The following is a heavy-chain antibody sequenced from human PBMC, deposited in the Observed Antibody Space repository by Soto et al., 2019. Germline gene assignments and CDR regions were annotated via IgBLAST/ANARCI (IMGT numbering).Heavy chain of an antibody. D-gene: IGHD1-1*01. V-gene: IGHV4-31*03. CDR2: ISHRGSL. J-gene: IGHJ6*02. Sequence: SETLSLTCTVTGGSMTSGDQYWTWIRHRPGEGLEWFGYISHRGSLYYNPSLKSRVSMSVDTSKNQFSLNLSSVTAADTAVYYCARELPQRQGRNMDVWGQGTTVTVSS. CDR3: ARELPQRQGRNMDV. CDR1: GGSMTSGDQY.